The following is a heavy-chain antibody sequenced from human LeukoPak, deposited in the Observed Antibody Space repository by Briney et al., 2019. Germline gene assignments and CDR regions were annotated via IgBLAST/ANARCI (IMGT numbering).Heavy chain of an antibody. D-gene: IGHD5-18*01. CDR2: ISGSGGST. CDR1: GFTFSDYY. CDR3: AREGIQLWYTYYYYMDV. J-gene: IGHJ6*03. Sequence: GGSLRLSCAASGFTFSDYYMSWIRQAPRKGLEWVSAISGSGGSTYYADSVKGRFTISRDNSKNTLYLEMNSLRAEDTAVYYCAREGIQLWYTYYYYMDVWGKGTTVTISS. V-gene: IGHV3-23*01.